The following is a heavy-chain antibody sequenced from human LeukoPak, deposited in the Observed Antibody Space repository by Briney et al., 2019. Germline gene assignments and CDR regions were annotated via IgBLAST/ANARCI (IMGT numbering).Heavy chain of an antibody. D-gene: IGHD6-19*01. J-gene: IGHJ4*02. V-gene: IGHV3-64*01. CDR2: ISGNGGST. CDR1: GFTFSSYT. CDR3: ARYSSAYGSFDS. Sequence: PGGSLRLSCAASGFTFSSYTMHWVRQAPGKGLEYVSAISGNGGSTYYANSVKGRFTISRDNSKNTLYLQMGSLRAEDMAVYYCARYSSAYGSFDSWGQGTLVTVSS.